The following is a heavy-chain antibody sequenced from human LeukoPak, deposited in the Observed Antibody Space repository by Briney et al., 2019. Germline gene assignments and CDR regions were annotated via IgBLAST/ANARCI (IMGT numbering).Heavy chain of an antibody. Sequence: HGESLKISCKGSGYSFTSYWIGWVRQMPGKGLEWMGIIYPGDSDTRYSPSFQGQVTISADKSISTAYLQWSSLKASDTAMYYCATTPNDYGDYAGESDALDIWGQGTMVTVSS. CDR3: ATTPNDYGDYAGESDALDI. V-gene: IGHV5-51*01. J-gene: IGHJ3*02. CDR2: IYPGDSDT. CDR1: GYSFTSYW. D-gene: IGHD4-17*01.